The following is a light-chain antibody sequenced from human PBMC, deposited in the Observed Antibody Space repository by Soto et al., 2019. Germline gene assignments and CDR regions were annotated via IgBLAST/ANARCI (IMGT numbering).Light chain of an antibody. CDR3: LQYHNLWA. J-gene: IGKJ1*01. CDR2: RAS. V-gene: IGKV3-15*01. CDR1: QNIYNN. Sequence: IVMTQSPATLSVSPGQRATLSCRASQNIYNNIAWYQHRPGQAPRLLIYRASTRATGVPARFSGSGFETEYTLTISSLQSEDFAIYSCLQYHNLWAFGQGTKLEIK.